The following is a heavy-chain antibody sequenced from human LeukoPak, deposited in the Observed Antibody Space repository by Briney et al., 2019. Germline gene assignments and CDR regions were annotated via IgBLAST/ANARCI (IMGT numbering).Heavy chain of an antibody. CDR1: GGPLSAYY. J-gene: IGHJ3*02. CDR3: ARAYYYASSAFDI. V-gene: IGHV4-39*01. D-gene: IGHD3-22*01. Sequence: SETLSLTCTVSGGPLSAYYWDWIRQPPGKGLECIGSIYYGGSTYYNPSLKSRVIISVDTSKNQFSLKLSSVTAADTAVYYCARAYYYASSAFDIWGQGTMVTVSS. CDR2: IYYGGST.